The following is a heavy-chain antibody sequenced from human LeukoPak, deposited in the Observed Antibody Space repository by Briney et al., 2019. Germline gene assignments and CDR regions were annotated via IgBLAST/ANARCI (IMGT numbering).Heavy chain of an antibody. J-gene: IGHJ4*02. Sequence: GGSLRLSCAASGFTFSNYSMNWVPPAPGKGLEWGSSISSSSSYIYYADSVKGRFTISRDNAKNSLVLQMNTLRAEDTAVYFCARDSGSPNYYFDFWGQGTLVIVSS. D-gene: IGHD1-26*01. CDR1: GFTFSNYS. V-gene: IGHV3-21*01. CDR3: ARDSGSPNYYFDF. CDR2: ISSSSSYI.